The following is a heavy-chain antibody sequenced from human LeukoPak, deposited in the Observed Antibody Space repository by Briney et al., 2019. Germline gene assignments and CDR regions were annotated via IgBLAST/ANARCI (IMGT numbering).Heavy chain of an antibody. CDR2: IYHSGST. D-gene: IGHD3-10*01. CDR1: GYSISSGYY. Sequence: SETLSLTXAVSGYSISSGYYWGWIRQPPGKGLEWIGSIYHSGSTYYNPSLKSRVTISVDTSKNQFSLKLSSVTAADTAVYYCARLYMVPSYYYYYMDVWGKGTTVTVSS. V-gene: IGHV4-38-2*01. CDR3: ARLYMVPSYYYYYMDV. J-gene: IGHJ6*03.